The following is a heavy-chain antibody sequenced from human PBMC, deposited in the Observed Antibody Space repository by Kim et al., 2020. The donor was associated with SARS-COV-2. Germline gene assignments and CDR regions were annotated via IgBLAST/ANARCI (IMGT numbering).Heavy chain of an antibody. V-gene: IGHV4-34*01. CDR2: INHSGST. D-gene: IGHD6-19*01. CDR3: ARRERVGYSSGRTHAFDI. Sequence: SETLSLTCAVYGGSFSGYYWSWIRQPPGKGLEWIGEINHSGSTNYNPSLKSRVTISVDTSKNQFSLKLSSVTAADTAVYYCARRERVGYSSGRTHAFDIWGQGTMVTVSS. J-gene: IGHJ3*02. CDR1: GGSFSGYY.